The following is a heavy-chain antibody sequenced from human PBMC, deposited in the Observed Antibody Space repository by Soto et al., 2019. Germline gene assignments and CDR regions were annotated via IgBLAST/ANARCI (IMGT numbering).Heavy chain of an antibody. Sequence: PGGSLRLSCAASGFTFSSHSINWVRQAPGKGLEWVSYISGSGATKYYADSAKGRFTISRDNARNSLYLQMSSLSDEDTAVYYCARAIRGFSYVVDYWGQGTLVTVSS. CDR3: ARAIRGFSYVVDY. CDR2: ISGSGATK. CDR1: GFTFSSHS. D-gene: IGHD5-18*01. V-gene: IGHV3-48*02. J-gene: IGHJ4*02.